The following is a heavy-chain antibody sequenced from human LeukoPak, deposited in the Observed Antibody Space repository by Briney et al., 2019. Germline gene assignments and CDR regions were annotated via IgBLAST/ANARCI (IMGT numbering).Heavy chain of an antibody. D-gene: IGHD6-6*01. J-gene: IGHJ6*03. Sequence: SSETPSLTCTVSGGSISSYYWSWIRQPPGKGLGWIGYIYYSGSTNYNPSLKSRVTISVDTSKNQFSLKLSSVTAADTAVYYCARGSIAARPYYYYYYMDVWGKGTTVTVSS. V-gene: IGHV4-59*01. CDR2: IYYSGST. CDR1: GGSISSYY. CDR3: ARGSIAARPYYYYYYMDV.